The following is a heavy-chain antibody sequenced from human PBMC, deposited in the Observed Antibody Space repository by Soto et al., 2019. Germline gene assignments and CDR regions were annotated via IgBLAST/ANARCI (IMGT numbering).Heavy chain of an antibody. Sequence: QVQLVQSGAEVKKPGASVKVSCKASGYTFTSYAMHWVRQAPGQRLEWMGWINAGNGNTKYSQKFQGRVTITRDTSASTAYMELSSLRSEDTAVYYCARDIPRSSGCFDYWGQGTLVTVSS. CDR2: INAGNGNT. CDR3: ARDIPRSSGCFDY. D-gene: IGHD6-19*01. V-gene: IGHV1-3*01. J-gene: IGHJ4*02. CDR1: GYTFTSYA.